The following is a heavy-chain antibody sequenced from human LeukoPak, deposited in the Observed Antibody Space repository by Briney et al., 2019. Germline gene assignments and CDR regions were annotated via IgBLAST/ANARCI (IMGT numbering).Heavy chain of an antibody. CDR1: GFTFSTFG. CDR3: ARMSTGYYDNY. J-gene: IGHJ4*02. Sequence: GGSLRLSCVASGFTFSTFGMNWVRQAPGKGLEWVSYISSSSTTIYYADSVKGRFTISRDDAKSSLYLQMNSLRAEDTALYYCARMSTGYYDNYGGRGPLVTVS. CDR2: ISSSSTTI. D-gene: IGHD3-9*01. V-gene: IGHV3-48*01.